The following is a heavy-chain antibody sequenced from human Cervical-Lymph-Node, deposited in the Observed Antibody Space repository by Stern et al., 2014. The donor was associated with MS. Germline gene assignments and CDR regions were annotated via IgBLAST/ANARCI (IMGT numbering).Heavy chain of an antibody. Sequence: VQLVESGSEVKKPGASVKVSCKASEYTHNNYLIHWVRQAPGQRPDWMGGINPSGAPNYPPKVQDRVTMTNAPSTSTFYMELSRLRSEDTAVYYCAVRYCSGGRCYSVPDVWGQGTTVIVSS. D-gene: IGHD2-15*01. V-gene: IGHV1-46*02. CDR3: AVRYCSGGRCYSVPDV. CDR2: INPSGAP. J-gene: IGHJ6*02. CDR1: EYTHNNYL.